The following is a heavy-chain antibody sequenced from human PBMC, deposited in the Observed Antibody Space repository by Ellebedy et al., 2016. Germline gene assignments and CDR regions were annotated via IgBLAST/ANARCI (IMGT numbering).Heavy chain of an antibody. CDR1: GGTFSSYA. J-gene: IGHJ6*02. D-gene: IGHD5-12*01. V-gene: IGHV1-69*13. Sequence: SVKVSCXASGGTFSSYAISWVRQAPGQGLEWMGGIIPIFGTANYAQKFQGRVTITADESTSTAYMELSSLRSEDTAVYYCARVTIGRSGYETYYYYGMDVWGQGTTVTVSS. CDR3: ARVTIGRSGYETYYYYGMDV. CDR2: IIPIFGTA.